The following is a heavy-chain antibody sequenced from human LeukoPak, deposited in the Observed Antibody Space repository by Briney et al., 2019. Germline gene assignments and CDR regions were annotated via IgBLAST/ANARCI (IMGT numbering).Heavy chain of an antibody. Sequence: GGSLRLSCAASGFTFSDYYISWIRQAPGRGLEWVSYISTSGTNIYYADSVRGRFTISRDNAKNSLFLQMNSLRAEDTAVYYCARDKKQLVVVDDDAFDIWGQGTMVTVPS. CDR1: GFTFSDYY. CDR3: ARDKKQLVVVDDDAFDI. V-gene: IGHV3-11*04. J-gene: IGHJ3*02. CDR2: ISTSGTNI. D-gene: IGHD6-6*01.